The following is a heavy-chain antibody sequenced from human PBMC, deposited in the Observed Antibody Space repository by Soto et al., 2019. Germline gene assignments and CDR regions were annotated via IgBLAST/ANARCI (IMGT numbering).Heavy chain of an antibody. D-gene: IGHD3-22*01. J-gene: IGHJ3*02. CDR1: GFTFSSYG. Sequence: QVQLVESGGGVVQPGRSVRLSCAASGFTFSSYGMHWVRQAPGKGLEWVAVISYDGSNKYYADSVKGRFTISRDNSKNTLYLQMNSLRAEDTAVYYCAKQKYDSSGYSDAFDIWGQVTMVTVSS. V-gene: IGHV3-30*18. CDR2: ISYDGSNK. CDR3: AKQKYDSSGYSDAFDI.